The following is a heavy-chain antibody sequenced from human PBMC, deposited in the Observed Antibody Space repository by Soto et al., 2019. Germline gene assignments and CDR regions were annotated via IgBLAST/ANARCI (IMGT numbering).Heavy chain of an antibody. J-gene: IGHJ4*02. Sequence: EASVKVSCKASGYTFTSYAMHWVRQAPGQRLEWMGWINAGNGNTKYSQKFQDRVIFTRDTSANTAYMEVSSLRSEDTAVYYCARDLLGDSSAWYDYWGQGTLVTVSS. CDR2: INAGNGNT. CDR3: ARDLLGDSSAWYDY. V-gene: IGHV1-3*01. D-gene: IGHD6-13*01. CDR1: GYTFTSYA.